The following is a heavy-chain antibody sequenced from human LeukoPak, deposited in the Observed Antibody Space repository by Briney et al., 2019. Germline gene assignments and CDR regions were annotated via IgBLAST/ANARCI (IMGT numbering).Heavy chain of an antibody. CDR3: AKGGSPRTDY. V-gene: IGHV3-30*18. CDR1: GFTFSSYG. D-gene: IGHD2-15*01. J-gene: IGHJ4*02. CDR2: ISYDGSNK. Sequence: GGSLRLSCAASGFTFSSYGVHWVRQAPGKGLEWVAVISYDGSNKYYADSVKGRFTISRDNSKNTLYLQMNSLRAEDTAVYYCAKGGSPRTDYWGQGTLVTVSS.